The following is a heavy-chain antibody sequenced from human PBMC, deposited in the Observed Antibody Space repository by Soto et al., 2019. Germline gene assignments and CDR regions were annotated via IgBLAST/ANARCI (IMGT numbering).Heavy chain of an antibody. CDR2: INPATGAA. V-gene: IGHV1-2*02. D-gene: IGHD3-3*01. CDR1: GYPVTAYY. CDR3: ARGGGVGVAGSAAFDM. J-gene: IGHJ3*02. Sequence: QLHLVQSGAVVKKPGASVTVSCSASGYPVTAYYMHWVRQAPGRGLEWMGGINPATGAAKYTQTFQGRVHKARATSPSTAFMELRGPTSEDTAVFYCARGGGVGVAGSAAFDMWGQGTLVTVSS.